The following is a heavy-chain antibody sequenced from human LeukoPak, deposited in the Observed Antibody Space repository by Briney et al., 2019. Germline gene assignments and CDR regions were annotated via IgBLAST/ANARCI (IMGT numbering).Heavy chain of an antibody. D-gene: IGHD1-26*01. CDR2: VNNDGTGT. V-gene: IGHV3-74*01. CDR1: GFTFSSHW. Sequence: GGSLRLSCAASGFTFSSHWMHWVRQAPGKGLVWVSRVNNDGTGTAYADSVKGRFTVSRDNAKNMLYLQMNSLRAEDPAVYFCTRDEVGITPIDYWGQGTLVTVSS. J-gene: IGHJ4*02. CDR3: TRDEVGITPIDY.